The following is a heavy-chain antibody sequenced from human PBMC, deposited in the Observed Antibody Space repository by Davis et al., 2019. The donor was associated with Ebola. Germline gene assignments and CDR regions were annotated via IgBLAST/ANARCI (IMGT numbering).Heavy chain of an antibody. CDR2: INYSGTT. J-gene: IGHJ5*02. Sequence: GSLRLSCNISGGSIRSYYWSWIRQPPGKGLEWIGYINYSGTTNYNPSLKSRVTISVDTSRSQFSLKLSSVTAADTAVYYCARGYSATYGRFDPWGQGTLVTVSS. D-gene: IGHD6-13*01. CDR3: ARGYSATYGRFDP. CDR1: GGSIRSYY. V-gene: IGHV4-59*01.